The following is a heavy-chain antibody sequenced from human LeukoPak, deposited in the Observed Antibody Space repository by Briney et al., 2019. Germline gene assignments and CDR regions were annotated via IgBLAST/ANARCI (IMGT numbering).Heavy chain of an antibody. CDR2: ISSNGGST. Sequence: GGSLRLSCSASGFTFSSYAMHWVRQAPGKGLEYVSAISSNGGSTYYADSVKGRFTISRDNSKNTLYLQVNSLRAEDTAVYYCAKATRGTYYYDSSGYYPNVYFDYWGQGTLVTVSS. D-gene: IGHD3-22*01. CDR1: GFTFSSYA. V-gene: IGHV3-64*04. J-gene: IGHJ4*02. CDR3: AKATRGTYYYDSSGYYPNVYFDY.